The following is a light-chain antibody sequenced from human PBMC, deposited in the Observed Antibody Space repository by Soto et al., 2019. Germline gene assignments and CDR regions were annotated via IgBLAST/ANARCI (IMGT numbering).Light chain of an antibody. CDR1: SSDVGDYNY. Sequence: QSALTQPASVSGSPGQSITISCTVTSSDVGDYNYVSWYQQHPGKVPKLIIFEVTNRPSGVSNRFSGSKSGNTASLTISGLQAEDEADYYCSSYTSGSAYVFGTGTKVTVL. J-gene: IGLJ1*01. V-gene: IGLV2-14*01. CDR2: EVT. CDR3: SSYTSGSAYV.